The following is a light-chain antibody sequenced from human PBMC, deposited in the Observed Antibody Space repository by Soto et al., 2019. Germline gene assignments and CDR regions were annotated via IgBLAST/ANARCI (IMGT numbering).Light chain of an antibody. CDR1: QSVSSSY. V-gene: IGKV3-15*01. CDR3: QQYNDWPSIT. Sequence: TQSPDTLSLSPGERATLSCRASQSVSSSYLAWYQQKPGQAPRLLINGASNRAAGIPARFSGSGSGTEFTLTISSLQSEDFAIYYCQQYNDWPSITFGQGTRLEIK. CDR2: GAS. J-gene: IGKJ5*01.